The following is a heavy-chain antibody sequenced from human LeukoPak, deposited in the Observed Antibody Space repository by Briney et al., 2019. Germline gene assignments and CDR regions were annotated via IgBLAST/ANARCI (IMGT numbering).Heavy chain of an antibody. J-gene: IGHJ4*02. CDR3: ASNYYGSGHFDC. CDR2: INAGNGNT. V-gene: IGHV1-3*01. CDR1: GYTFTGYA. D-gene: IGHD3-10*01. Sequence: ASVKVSCKASGYTFTGYAMHWVRQAPGQRLEWMGWINAGNGNTKYSQKFQGRVTITRDTSASTAYMELSSLRSEDTAVYYCASNYYGSGHFDCWGQGTLVTVSS.